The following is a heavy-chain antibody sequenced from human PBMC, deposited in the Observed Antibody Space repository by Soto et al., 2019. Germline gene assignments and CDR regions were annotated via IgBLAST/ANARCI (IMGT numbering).Heavy chain of an antibody. Sequence: QLQLRESGPGVVRPSETLSLTCTVSGASISSMTYYWGWIRQSPGKGLEWIGSIFSSGSTYYNSSFKSRATISVDTSKKQFFLRLTSVAAADTAVYYCARHPPSSSWFQHQNWFDPWGQGTLVTVSS. V-gene: IGHV4-39*01. CDR1: GASISSMTYY. D-gene: IGHD6-13*01. J-gene: IGHJ5*02. CDR2: IFSSGST. CDR3: ARHPPSSSWFQHQNWFDP.